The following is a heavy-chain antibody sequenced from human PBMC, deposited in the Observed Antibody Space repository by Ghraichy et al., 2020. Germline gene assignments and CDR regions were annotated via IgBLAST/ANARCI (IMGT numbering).Heavy chain of an antibody. Sequence: SETLSLTCTVSGGSISSYYWSWIRQPPGKGLEWIGYIYYSGSTNYNPSLKSRVTISVDTSKNQFSLKLSSVTAADTAVYYCARGVRRGLTYYFDYWGQGTLVTVSS. CDR3: ARGVRRGLTYYFDY. V-gene: IGHV4-59*01. D-gene: IGHD2-2*01. CDR2: IYYSGST. CDR1: GGSISSYY. J-gene: IGHJ4*02.